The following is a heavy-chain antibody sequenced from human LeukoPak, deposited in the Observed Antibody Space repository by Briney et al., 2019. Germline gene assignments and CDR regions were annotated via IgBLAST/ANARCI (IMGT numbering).Heavy chain of an antibody. Sequence: ASVKVSCKASGYTFTSYGISWVRQAPGQGLEWMGWISAYNGNTNYAQKLQGRVTMTTDTSTSTAYMELRSLRSDDTAVYYCASTDFSSYSSGWYSVWGQGTMVTVSS. CDR1: GYTFTSYG. CDR3: ASTDFSSYSSGWYSV. J-gene: IGHJ3*01. CDR2: ISAYNGNT. V-gene: IGHV1-18*01. D-gene: IGHD6-19*01.